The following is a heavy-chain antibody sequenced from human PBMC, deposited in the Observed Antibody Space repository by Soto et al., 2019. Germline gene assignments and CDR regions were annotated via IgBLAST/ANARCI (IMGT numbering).Heavy chain of an antibody. V-gene: IGHV4-31*03. CDR2: IYYSGST. D-gene: IGHD4-17*01. CDR3: ARDGDYDEKACDI. CDR1: GGSISSGGYY. J-gene: IGHJ3*02. Sequence: QVQLQESGPGLVKPSQTLSLTCTVSGGSISSGGYYWSWIRQHPWKGLEWIGYIYYSGSTYYNPSLKSRVTRSVDTSKNQFSLKLSSVTAADTAVYYCARDGDYDEKACDICGQGTMVTVSS.